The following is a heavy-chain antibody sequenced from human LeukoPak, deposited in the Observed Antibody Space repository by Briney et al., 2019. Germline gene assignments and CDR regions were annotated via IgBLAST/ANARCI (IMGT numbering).Heavy chain of an antibody. CDR2: IRYDGSNK. CDR1: GFTFSSYS. D-gene: IGHD3-10*01. J-gene: IGHJ4*02. Sequence: GGSLRLSCAASGFTFSSYSMNWVRQAPGKGLEWVAFIRYDGSNKYYADSVKGRFTISRDNSKNTLYLQMNSLRAEDTAVYYCAKDSDDSILLWFGELYTHFDYWGQGTLVTVSS. CDR3: AKDSDDSILLWFGELYTHFDY. V-gene: IGHV3-30*02.